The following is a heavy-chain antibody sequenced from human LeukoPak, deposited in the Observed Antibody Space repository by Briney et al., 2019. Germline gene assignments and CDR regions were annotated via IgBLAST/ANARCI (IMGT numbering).Heavy chain of an antibody. Sequence: SETLSLTCSVSGTSISTNYWSWIRQPPGKGLEWLGCIFCSGGTIYKPSLKSRITISVDTSKNQLSLRLSSVTAADTAVYYCARHVDYWGQGTLVTVSS. CDR1: GTSISTNY. CDR2: IFCSGGT. V-gene: IGHV4-59*08. J-gene: IGHJ4*02. CDR3: ARHVDY.